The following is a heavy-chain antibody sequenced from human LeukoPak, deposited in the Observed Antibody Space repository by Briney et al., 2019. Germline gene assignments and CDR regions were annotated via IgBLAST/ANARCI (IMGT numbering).Heavy chain of an antibody. CDR1: GFTFSSYA. CDR2: ISGSGVST. V-gene: IGHV3-23*01. J-gene: IGHJ4*02. Sequence: GGSLRLSCAASGFTFSSYAMSWVRQAPGKGLEWVSAISGSGVSTYYSDSVKGRFTISRDNSKNTLYLQMNSLRAEDTAVYYCAKVPEEYCFDYWGQGTLVTVSS. CDR3: AKVPEEYCFDY.